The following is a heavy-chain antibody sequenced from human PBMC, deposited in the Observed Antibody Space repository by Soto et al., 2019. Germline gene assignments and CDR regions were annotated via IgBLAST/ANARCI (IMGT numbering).Heavy chain of an antibody. CDR1: GGSFSSYY. CDR3: ARQGRYDWFDP. CDR2: IYYSGST. D-gene: IGHD1-1*01. V-gene: IGHV4-39*01. J-gene: IGHJ5*02. Sequence: SETLSLTCAVYGGSFSSYYWGWIRQPPGKGLEWIGSIYYSGSTYYNPSLKSRVTISVDTSKNQFSLKLSSVTAADTAVYYCARQGRYDWFDPWGQGTLVTVSS.